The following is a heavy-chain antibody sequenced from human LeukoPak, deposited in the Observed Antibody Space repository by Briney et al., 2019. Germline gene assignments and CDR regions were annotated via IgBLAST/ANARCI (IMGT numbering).Heavy chain of an antibody. J-gene: IGHJ4*02. CDR1: GYTFTGYY. V-gene: IGHV1-2*02. CDR3: ARDPSNSGYDYLYYFDY. Sequence: ASVNVSFKASGYTFTGYYMHWVRQAPGQGLERMGWINPDNGGTNYAQKFQGRVTMTRDMSISTAYMELSRLRSDDTAVYYCARDPSNSGYDYLYYFDYWGQGTLVTVSS. CDR2: INPDNGGT. D-gene: IGHD5-12*01.